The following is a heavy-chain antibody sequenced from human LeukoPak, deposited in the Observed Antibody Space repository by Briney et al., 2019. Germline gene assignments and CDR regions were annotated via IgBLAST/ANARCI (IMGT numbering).Heavy chain of an antibody. CDR3: ARDACVSCGGDCCHDP. CDR2: ISAYNGDT. D-gene: IGHD2-21*02. Sequence: ASVKVSCKASGYTFTNYGISWVRQAPGQGLEWMAWISAYNGDTRYAQKFQGRVILTTETSTTTAYMELRNLRSDDTAVCYCARDACVSCGGDCCHDPWGQGTLVTVSS. CDR1: GYTFTNYG. V-gene: IGHV1-18*01. J-gene: IGHJ5*02.